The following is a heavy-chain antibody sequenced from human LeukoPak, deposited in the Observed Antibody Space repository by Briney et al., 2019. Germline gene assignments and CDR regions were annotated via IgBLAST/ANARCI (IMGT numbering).Heavy chain of an antibody. CDR1: GFTFSSYA. Sequence: VGSLRLSCAASGFTFSSYAMSWVRQAPGKGLEWVSHISGSGDSTYYADSVKGRFTISRDNSKNTLYLQMNSLRAEDTAVFYCAKVATKGNYYDSSGYSLDYWGQGTLVTVSS. J-gene: IGHJ4*02. V-gene: IGHV3-23*01. CDR3: AKVATKGNYYDSSGYSLDY. CDR2: ISGSGDST. D-gene: IGHD3-22*01.